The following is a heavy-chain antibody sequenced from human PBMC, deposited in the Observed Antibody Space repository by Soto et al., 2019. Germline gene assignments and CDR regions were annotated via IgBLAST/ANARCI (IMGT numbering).Heavy chain of an antibody. CDR2: LYYGGNT. J-gene: IGHJ4*02. D-gene: IGHD1-26*01. V-gene: IGHV4-39*01. CDR3: ARSTSGSYPPFGY. Sequence: SETLSLTCAVSGGSISGSTYYWGWIRQPPGRGLEWIGSLYYGGNTYYNPSLKSRLTISVDTSKNQFSLKLSSVTAADTSVYYCARSTSGSYPPFGYWGQGTLVTVSS. CDR1: GGSISGSTYY.